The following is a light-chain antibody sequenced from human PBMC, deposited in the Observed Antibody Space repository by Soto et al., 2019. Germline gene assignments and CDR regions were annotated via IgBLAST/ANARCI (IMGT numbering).Light chain of an antibody. V-gene: IGKV1-5*01. CDR1: QSISSW. Sequence: DIQMAQSPSTLSASVGDRVTITCRASQSISSWLAWYQQKPGKAPKLLIYDGSSFESGVPSRFSGSGSGTEFTLTISSLQTEDFATYYCQQVNVYPSTFGGGTMVEIK. J-gene: IGKJ4*01. CDR3: QQVNVYPST. CDR2: DGS.